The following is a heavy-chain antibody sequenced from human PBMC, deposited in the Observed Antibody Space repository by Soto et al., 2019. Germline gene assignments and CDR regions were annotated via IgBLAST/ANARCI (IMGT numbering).Heavy chain of an antibody. D-gene: IGHD2-15*01. J-gene: IGHJ4*02. CDR3: ARGALLPTRYWSGGSCSSGPYYFDY. V-gene: IGHV4-31*03. CDR2: IYYSGST. Sequence: PSETLSLTCTVSGGSISSGGYYRSWIRQHPGKGLEWIGYIYYSGSTYYNPSLKSRVTISVDTSKNQFSLKLSSVTAADTAVYYCARGALLPTRYWSGGSCSSGPYYFDYWGQGTLVTVSS. CDR1: GGSISSGGYY.